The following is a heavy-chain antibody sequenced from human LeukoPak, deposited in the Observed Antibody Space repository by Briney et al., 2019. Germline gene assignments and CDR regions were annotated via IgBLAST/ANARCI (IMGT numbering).Heavy chain of an antibody. V-gene: IGHV3-53*01. D-gene: IGHD6-13*01. CDR3: ARSGGSSSWYPDYYYYMDV. Sequence: GGSLRLSCTVSGFTVSSNSMSWVRQAPGKGLEWVSFIYSGGNTHYSDSVKGRFTISRDNSKNTLYLQMNSLRVEDTAVYYCARSGGSSSWYPDYYYYMDVWGKGTTVTVSS. J-gene: IGHJ6*03. CDR1: GFTVSSNS. CDR2: IYSGGNT.